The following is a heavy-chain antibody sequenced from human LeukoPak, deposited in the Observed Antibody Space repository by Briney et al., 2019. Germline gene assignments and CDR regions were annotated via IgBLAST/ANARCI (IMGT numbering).Heavy chain of an antibody. CDR2: IKQDGSEK. Sequence: GGSLRLSCAASGFTFSSYWMNWVRQAPGKGLEWVANIKQDGSEKYYVDSVKGRFTISRDNAKNSLYLQMNSLRAEDTAVYYCARDLYYDFWSGYYQYYCGMDVWGQGTTVTVSS. CDR3: ARDLYYDFWSGYYQYYCGMDV. CDR1: GFTFSSYW. V-gene: IGHV3-7*01. J-gene: IGHJ6*02. D-gene: IGHD3-3*01.